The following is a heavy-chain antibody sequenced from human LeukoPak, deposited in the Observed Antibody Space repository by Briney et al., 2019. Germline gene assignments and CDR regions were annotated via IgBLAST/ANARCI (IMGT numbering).Heavy chain of an antibody. V-gene: IGHV1-18*01. CDR3: ARDSDYYDSSGYYALPTGY. Sequence: ASVKVSWKASGYSLTIYGISWVRQAPGHGREWIGWISAYKGNTKYAHKLQRRVTTTTDSSTSTAYMELRSLRSDDTAMYYCARDSDYYDSSGYYALPTGYWGQGTLVTVSS. CDR1: GYSLTIYG. D-gene: IGHD3-22*01. CDR2: ISAYKGNT. J-gene: IGHJ4*02.